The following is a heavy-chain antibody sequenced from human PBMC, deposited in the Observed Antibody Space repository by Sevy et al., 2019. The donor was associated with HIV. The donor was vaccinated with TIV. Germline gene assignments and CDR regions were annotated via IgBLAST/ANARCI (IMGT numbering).Heavy chain of an antibody. J-gene: IGHJ4*02. Sequence: GVSLRLSCAASGFTFSSFNMNWVRQAPGKGLEWVSSISGLSNYIYYAESLKGRFIISRDNAKNTLYLQMNSLRADDAAVYYCARGPPDGSYDYFDYWGQGTLVTVSS. CDR1: GFTFSSFN. CDR2: ISGLSNYI. CDR3: ARGPPDGSYDYFDY. V-gene: IGHV3-21*06. D-gene: IGHD1-26*01.